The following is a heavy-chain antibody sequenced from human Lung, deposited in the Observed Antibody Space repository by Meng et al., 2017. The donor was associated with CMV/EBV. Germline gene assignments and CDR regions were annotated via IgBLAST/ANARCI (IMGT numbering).Heavy chain of an antibody. V-gene: IGHV1-69*10. CDR1: RNTFSSYT. CDR3: AVYCGTTSCYDGYGMDV. Sequence: SVKVSRKASRNTFSSYTLTWMRQAPGQGLEWMGGIIPIFAIANYAQSFRGRVTITADTSTSTGYMELSGLGSKDTAVYYCAVYCGTTSCYDGYGMDVWGQGXTVTVSS. J-gene: IGHJ6*02. D-gene: IGHD2-2*01. CDR2: IIPIFAIA.